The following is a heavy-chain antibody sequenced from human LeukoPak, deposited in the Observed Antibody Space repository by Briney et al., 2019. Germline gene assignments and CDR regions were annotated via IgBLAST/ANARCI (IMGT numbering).Heavy chain of an antibody. CDR1: GFSFSMFW. J-gene: IGHJ4*02. Sequence: GGSLRLSCGASGFSFSMFWMTWVRQAPGKGLEWVANIKQDGSEQYYVGSVKGRFTISRDNAKSSLYLQMNRLRVEDTAVYYCARLADYDYVWGSDFWGQGTLVTVSS. CDR2: IKQDGSEQ. D-gene: IGHD3-16*01. V-gene: IGHV3-7*01. CDR3: ARLADYDYVWGSDF.